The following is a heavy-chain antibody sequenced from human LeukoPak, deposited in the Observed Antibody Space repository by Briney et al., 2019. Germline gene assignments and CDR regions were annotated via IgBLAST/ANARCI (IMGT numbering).Heavy chain of an antibody. Sequence: ESGPTLVNPTQTLTLTCTFSDFSLSTNGVGVAWIRQPPGKALEWLAHIYWDDDKRYSPSLKSRLTITKDTSKNQVVLTLTNMDPVDTGTYYCAHYWDSTFDHWGQGTLVTVSS. CDR3: AHYWDSTFDH. CDR1: DFSLSTNGVG. D-gene: IGHD1-26*01. J-gene: IGHJ4*02. V-gene: IGHV2-5*02. CDR2: IYWDDDK.